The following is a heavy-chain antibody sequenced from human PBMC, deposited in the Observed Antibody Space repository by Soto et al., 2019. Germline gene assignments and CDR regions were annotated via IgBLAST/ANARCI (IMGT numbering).Heavy chain of an antibody. Sequence: QVQLQESGPGLVKPSQTLSLTCTVSSGSISSGGYYWSWIRQHPGKGLEWIGYIYYSGSTYYNPSLKSRVTRALDTSKNQLALKLSSVTAPATALYYCASSSGWHFDSWGQGSLATVSS. J-gene: IGHJ4*02. V-gene: IGHV4-31*03. D-gene: IGHD6-19*01. CDR1: SGSISSGGYY. CDR2: IYYSGST. CDR3: ASSSGWHFDS.